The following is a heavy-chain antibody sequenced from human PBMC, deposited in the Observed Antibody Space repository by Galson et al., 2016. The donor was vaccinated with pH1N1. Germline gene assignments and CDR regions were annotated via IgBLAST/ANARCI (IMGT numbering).Heavy chain of an antibody. Sequence: SVKVSCKVSGYTLSQISIHWVRQAPGKGLEWMGGFDPQDGETIYAQKFQGRVSMTEDTATDTAYMEMSSLRSDDTAVYYCATDLYSYGSLRKLYFDYWGQGTVVTVSS. CDR3: ATDLYSYGSLRKLYFDY. V-gene: IGHV1-24*01. CDR2: FDPQDGET. D-gene: IGHD3-10*01. J-gene: IGHJ4*02. CDR1: GYTLSQIS.